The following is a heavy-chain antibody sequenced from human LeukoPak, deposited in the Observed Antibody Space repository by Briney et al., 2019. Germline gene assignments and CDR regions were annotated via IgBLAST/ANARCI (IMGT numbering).Heavy chain of an antibody. CDR1: GGSISSYY. CDR3: ARDPQDDSAFDI. CDR2: IYYSGST. J-gene: IGHJ3*02. D-gene: IGHD3-9*01. Sequence: SETLSLTCTVSGGSISSYYWSWIRQPPGKGLEWIGYIYYSGSTNYNPSLKSRVTISVDTSKNQFSLKLSSVTAADTAVYYCARDPQDDSAFDIWGQGTMVTVSS. V-gene: IGHV4-59*01.